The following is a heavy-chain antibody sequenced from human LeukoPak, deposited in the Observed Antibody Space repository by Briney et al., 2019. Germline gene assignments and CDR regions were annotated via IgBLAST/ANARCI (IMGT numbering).Heavy chain of an antibody. J-gene: IGHJ5*02. CDR1: GYSFTSYW. D-gene: IGHD2-2*01. V-gene: IGHV5-51*01. Sequence: GESLKISCKGSGYSFTSYWIGWVRQMPGKGLEWMGVIYPGDSDTRYSPSFQGQVTISADKSISTAYLQWSSLKASDTAMYYCARIRYQLPRHANGFDPWGQGTLVTVSS. CDR2: IYPGDSDT. CDR3: ARIRYQLPRHANGFDP.